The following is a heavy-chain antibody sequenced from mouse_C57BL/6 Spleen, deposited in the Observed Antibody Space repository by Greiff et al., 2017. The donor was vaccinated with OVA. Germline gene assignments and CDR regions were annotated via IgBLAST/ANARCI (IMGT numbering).Heavy chain of an antibody. CDR1: GFNIKDDY. J-gene: IGHJ2*01. Sequence: EVMLVESGAELVRPGASVKLSCTASGFNIKDDYMHWVKQRPEQGLEWIGWIDPENGDTEYASKFQGKATITADTSSNTAYLQLSSLTSEDTAVYYCTTGRGGSGYDYWGQGTTLTVSS. V-gene: IGHV14-4*01. CDR3: TTGRGGSGYDY. CDR2: IDPENGDT. D-gene: IGHD3-2*02.